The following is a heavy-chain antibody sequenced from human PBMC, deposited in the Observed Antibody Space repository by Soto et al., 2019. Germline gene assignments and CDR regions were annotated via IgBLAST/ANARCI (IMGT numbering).Heavy chain of an antibody. D-gene: IGHD2-8*01. J-gene: IGHJ6*02. CDR3: AKNGQPPYYYYGLDV. CDR1: GYTFTRYG. CDR2: ISGYNGDT. Sequence: QGHLVQSEAEVKKSGASVKVSCKASGYTFTRYGISWVRQAPGQGLEWMGWISGYNGDTNYAQKFQGRVSMTIDTSTTTAYMELRSLTSDDTAVYYCAKNGQPPYYYYGLDVWRQGTKVTVSS. V-gene: IGHV1-18*01.